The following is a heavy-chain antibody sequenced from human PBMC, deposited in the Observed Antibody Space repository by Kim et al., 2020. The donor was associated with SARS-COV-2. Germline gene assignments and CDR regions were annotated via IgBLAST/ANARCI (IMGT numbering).Heavy chain of an antibody. V-gene: IGHV3-74*01. J-gene: IGHJ4*02. D-gene: IGHD1-26*01. Sequence: AEHMKGRCTISRDNAKNTLYLQMNSRRAEDKAVYYCARGKRGGSYYLLGYWGQGTLVPVSS. CDR3: ARGKRGGSYYLLGY.